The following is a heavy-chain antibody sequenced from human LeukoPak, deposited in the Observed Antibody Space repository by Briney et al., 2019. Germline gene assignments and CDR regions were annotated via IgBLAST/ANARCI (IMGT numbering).Heavy chain of an antibody. CDR3: ARRGYGTSRIDY. D-gene: IGHD5-12*01. J-gene: IGHJ4*02. V-gene: IGHV4-39*01. Sequence: SETLSLTCTVSGGSINSGIYSWVWIRQPPGKGLEWIGNIYYSGSTYYNPSLKSRVTISVDTSKNQFSLKLSSVTATDTAVYYCARRGYGTSRIDYWGQGTLVTVSS. CDR1: GGSINSGIYS. CDR2: IYYSGST.